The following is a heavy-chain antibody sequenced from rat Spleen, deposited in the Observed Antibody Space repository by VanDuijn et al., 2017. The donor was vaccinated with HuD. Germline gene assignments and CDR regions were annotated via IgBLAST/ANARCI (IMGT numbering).Heavy chain of an antibody. J-gene: IGHJ2*01. V-gene: IGHV5-29*01. Sequence: EVQLVESGGGLVQPGRSMKLSCAASRFTFSNYGMAWVRQAPKKGLEWVASISYDGGSTYYRHSVKGRFTISRDNAKSTLYLQMDSLRSEDTATYYCTRPDYWGQGVMVTVSS. CDR2: ISYDGGST. CDR3: TRPDY. CDR1: RFTFSNYG.